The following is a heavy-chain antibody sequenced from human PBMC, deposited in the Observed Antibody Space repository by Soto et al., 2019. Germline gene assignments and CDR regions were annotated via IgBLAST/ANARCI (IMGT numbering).Heavy chain of an antibody. CDR2: IWYDGSNK. J-gene: IGHJ2*01. V-gene: IGHV3-33*01. CDR3: AREAYVGSGYYSGGWYFDL. CDR1: GFTFSSYG. D-gene: IGHD3-22*01. Sequence: QVQLVESGGGVVQPGRSLRLSCAASGFTFSSYGMHWVRQAPGKGLEWVAVIWYDGSNKYYADSVKGRFTISRDNSKXXLXXQMNRLRAEDTAVYYCAREAYVGSGYYSGGWYFDLWGRGTLVTVSS.